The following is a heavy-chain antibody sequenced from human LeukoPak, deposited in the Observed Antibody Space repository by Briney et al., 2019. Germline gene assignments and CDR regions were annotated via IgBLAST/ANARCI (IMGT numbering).Heavy chain of an antibody. CDR2: ISSYSIHI. CDR1: GFTFSSYG. Sequence: GGSLRLSCAASGFTFSSYGLNWVRQAPGKGLEWVSSISSYSIHIYYADSMKGRFTISRDNAKNSLYLQMNSLRAEDTAVYYCARDRCSSTSCYLNDAFDIWGQGTMVTVSS. D-gene: IGHD2-2*01. CDR3: ARDRCSSTSCYLNDAFDI. J-gene: IGHJ3*02. V-gene: IGHV3-21*01.